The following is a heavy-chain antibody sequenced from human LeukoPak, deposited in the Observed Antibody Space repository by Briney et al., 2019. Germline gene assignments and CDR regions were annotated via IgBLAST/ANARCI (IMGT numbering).Heavy chain of an antibody. D-gene: IGHD5-18*01. Sequence: SETLSLTCTVSGGSISTSSYYWGWIRQPPGKGLEWIGSIYYSGSTYYNPSLTSRVTISVDTSKNQFSLKLSSVTAADTAVYYCARHKWIQVWFNFDYWGQGTLVSVSS. J-gene: IGHJ4*02. CDR2: IYYSGST. CDR1: GGSISTSSYY. CDR3: ARHKWIQVWFNFDY. V-gene: IGHV4-39*01.